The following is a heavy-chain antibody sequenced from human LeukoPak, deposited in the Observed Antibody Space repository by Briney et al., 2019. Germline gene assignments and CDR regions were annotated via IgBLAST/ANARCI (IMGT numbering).Heavy chain of an antibody. Sequence: SETLSLTCSVSGGSISSSSSDYYWGWVRQPPGKGMEWIGSISYSWTTYYNPSLKSRVTISADTSNNQFSLKLISVTAADTAVYYCARHRHSHHYDYWGQGTLVTVSS. CDR1: GGSISSSSSDYY. CDR2: ISYSWTT. CDR3: ARHRHSHHYDY. J-gene: IGHJ4*02. D-gene: IGHD5-18*01. V-gene: IGHV4-39*01.